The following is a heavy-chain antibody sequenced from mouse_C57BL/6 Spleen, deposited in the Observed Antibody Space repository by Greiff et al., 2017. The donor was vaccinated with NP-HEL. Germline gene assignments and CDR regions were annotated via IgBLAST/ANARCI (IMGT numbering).Heavy chain of an antibody. Sequence: VQLQQPGAELVKPGASVKLSCKASGYTFTSYWMQWVKQRPGQGLEWIGEIDPSDSYTNYNQKFKGKATLTVDTSSSTAYMQLSSLTSEDSAVYYCARYPYYYGSSPYWYFDVWGTGTTVTVSS. V-gene: IGHV1-50*01. CDR3: ARYPYYYGSSPYWYFDV. CDR2: IDPSDSYT. J-gene: IGHJ1*03. D-gene: IGHD1-1*01. CDR1: GYTFTSYW.